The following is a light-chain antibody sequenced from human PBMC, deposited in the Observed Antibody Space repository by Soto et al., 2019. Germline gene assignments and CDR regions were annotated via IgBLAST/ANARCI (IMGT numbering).Light chain of an antibody. CDR3: QQYNIRMT. CDR1: QSVSSN. CDR2: GAS. V-gene: IGKV3-15*01. Sequence: EIVMTQSPATLSVSPGERATLSCRASQSVSSNLAWYQQKPGQAPRLLIYGASTRATGIPARFSGSASGTEFTLTISSLRSEDLAIYYCQQYNIRMTFGQGTKVEIQ. J-gene: IGKJ1*01.